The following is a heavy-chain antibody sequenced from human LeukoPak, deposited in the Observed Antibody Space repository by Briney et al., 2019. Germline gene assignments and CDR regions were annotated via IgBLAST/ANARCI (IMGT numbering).Heavy chain of an antibody. D-gene: IGHD2-2*01. CDR1: GGSFRVYY. CDR2: INHSGST. CDR3: ARRLRDIVVVPAAMGPYNWFDP. Sequence: PSETLSLTCAVYGGSFRVYYWSWIRQPPGKGLEGIGEINHSGSTNYNPSLKSRVTISVNTSKNQFSLKLSSVTAAETAVYYCARRLRDIVVVPAAMGPYNWFDPWGQGTLVTVSS. J-gene: IGHJ5*02. V-gene: IGHV4-34*01.